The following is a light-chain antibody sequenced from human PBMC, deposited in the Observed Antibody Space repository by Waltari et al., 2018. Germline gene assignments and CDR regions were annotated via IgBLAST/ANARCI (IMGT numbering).Light chain of an antibody. CDR2: STS. Sequence: AIRLTQSPPSFSASTGDRVTITCRASQNISNYLAWYQQKPGKAPNLLIYSTSTLQSGVPSRFSGSGSGTDFTLTIGSLQSEDFATYFCQQYYTYPLTFGPGTKVDFK. V-gene: IGKV1-8*01. CDR1: QNISNY. J-gene: IGKJ3*01. CDR3: QQYYTYPLT.